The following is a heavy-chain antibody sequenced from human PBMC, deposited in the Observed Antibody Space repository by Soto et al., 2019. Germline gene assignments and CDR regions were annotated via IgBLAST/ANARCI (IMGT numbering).Heavy chain of an antibody. CDR2: IKQDGSEK. J-gene: IGHJ4*02. D-gene: IGHD6-19*01. CDR3: ARVVSSGWLDY. CDR1: GFTFSSYW. Sequence: GWSLRLSCAASGFTFSSYWMSWVRQAPGKGLEWVANIKQDGSEKYYVDSVKDRFTISRDNAKNSLYLQMNSLRAEDTAVYYCARVVSSGWLDYWGQGTLVTVSS. V-gene: IGHV3-7*01.